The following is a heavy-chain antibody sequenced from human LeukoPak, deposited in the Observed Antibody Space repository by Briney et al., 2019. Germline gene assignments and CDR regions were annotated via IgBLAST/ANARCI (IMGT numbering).Heavy chain of an antibody. CDR3: ARGASSRFEH. J-gene: IGHJ4*02. Sequence: KPSETLSLTCTVSGGSISSSSYYWGWIRQPPGKGLEWIGRIYYSGSTYYNPSLKSRVTISEHTSKNQFSLKLSSVTAADTAVYYCARGASSRFEHWGQGTLVTVSS. V-gene: IGHV4-39*07. CDR2: IYYSGST. D-gene: IGHD6-13*01. CDR1: GGSISSSSYY.